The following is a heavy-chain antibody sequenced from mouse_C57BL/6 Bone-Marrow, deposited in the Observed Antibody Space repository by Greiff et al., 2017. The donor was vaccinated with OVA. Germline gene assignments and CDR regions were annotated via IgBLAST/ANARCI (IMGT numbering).Heavy chain of an antibody. CDR1: GYTFTSYW. D-gene: IGHD1-1*01. CDR3: AREDYYGSSYPYYYAMDY. V-gene: IGHV1-64*01. CDR2: IHPNSGST. J-gene: IGHJ4*01. Sequence: VQLQQPGAELVKPGASVKLSCKASGYTFTSYWMHWVKQRPGQGLEWIGMIHPNSGSTNYNEKFKSKATLTVDKSSSTAYMQLSSLTSEDSAVYYCAREDYYGSSYPYYYAMDYWGQGTSVTVSS.